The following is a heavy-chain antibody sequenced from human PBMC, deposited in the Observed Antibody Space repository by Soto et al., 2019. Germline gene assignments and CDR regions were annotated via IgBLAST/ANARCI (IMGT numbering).Heavy chain of an antibody. CDR1: GGSISSSSYY. J-gene: IGHJ5*02. CDR3: ARRGAGDSKWFDP. V-gene: IGHV4-39*01. CDR2: IYYSGST. D-gene: IGHD4-4*01. Sequence: SETLSLTCTVSGGSISSSSYYWGWIRQPPGKGLEWIGSIYYSGSTYYNPSLKSRVTISVDTSKNQFSLKLSSVTAADTAVYYCARRGAGDSKWFDPWGQGTLVTVSS.